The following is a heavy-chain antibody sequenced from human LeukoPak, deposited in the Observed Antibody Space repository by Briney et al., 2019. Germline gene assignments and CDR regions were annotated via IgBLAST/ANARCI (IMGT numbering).Heavy chain of an antibody. V-gene: IGHV3-20*04. Sequence: PGGSLRLSCAASGFTFDDYGMSWVRQAPGKGLEWVSGINWNGGSTGYADSVKGRFTISRDNAKNSLYLQMNSLRAEDTAVYYCARDFEDYYDSSGSYYFDYWGQGTLVTVSS. CDR2: INWNGGST. CDR1: GFTFDDYG. D-gene: IGHD3-22*01. J-gene: IGHJ4*02. CDR3: ARDFEDYYDSSGSYYFDY.